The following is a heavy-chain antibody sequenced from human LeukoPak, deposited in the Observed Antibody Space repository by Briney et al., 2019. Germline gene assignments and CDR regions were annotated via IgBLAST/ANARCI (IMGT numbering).Heavy chain of an antibody. D-gene: IGHD6-6*01. CDR2: TYSGGST. J-gene: IGHJ6*02. CDR1: GFTVSSNY. Sequence: PGGSLRLSCAASGFTVSSNYMSWVRQAPGKGLEWVSVTYSGGSTYYADSVEGRFTISRDNSKNTLYLQMNSLRAEDTAVYYCARDGSSGRYYYYGMDVWGQGTTVTVSS. CDR3: ARDGSSGRYYYYGMDV. V-gene: IGHV3-66*01.